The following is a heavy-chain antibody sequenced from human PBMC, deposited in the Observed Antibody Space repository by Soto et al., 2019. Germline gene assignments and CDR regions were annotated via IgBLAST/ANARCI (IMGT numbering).Heavy chain of an antibody. V-gene: IGHV3-23*01. J-gene: IGHJ6*03. Sequence: GGSLRLSCAASGFTFSSYAMSWVRQAPGKGLEWVSAISGSGGNTYYADSVKGRFTISRDNSKKTLYLQMNSLRAEDTAVYFCAKAYGDYVYYYHMDVWGKGTTVTVSS. CDR2: ISGSGGNT. D-gene: IGHD4-17*01. CDR1: GFTFSSYA. CDR3: AKAYGDYVYYYHMDV.